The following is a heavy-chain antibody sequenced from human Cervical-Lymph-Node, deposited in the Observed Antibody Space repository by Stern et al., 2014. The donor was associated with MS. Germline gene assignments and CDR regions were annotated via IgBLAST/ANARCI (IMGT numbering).Heavy chain of an antibody. Sequence: VQLVQSGGGFVRPGGSLRLSCVASGFIFSDHYMDWVRQAPGKGLAWIGRIRNQANGHTTEYAASVKGRFTISRDDSKNSVFLQMTSLKSDDTGVYYCGRDGGGYFPFDVWGRGTLVSVSS. CDR3: GRDGGGYFPFDV. J-gene: IGHJ2*01. CDR2: IRNQANGHTT. V-gene: IGHV3-72*01. D-gene: IGHD2-21*01. CDR1: GFIFSDHY.